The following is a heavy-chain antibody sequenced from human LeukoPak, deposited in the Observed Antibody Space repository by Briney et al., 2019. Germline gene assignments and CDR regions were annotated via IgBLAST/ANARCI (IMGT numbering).Heavy chain of an antibody. CDR2: FDPEDGET. CDR3: ARGLAYSSGWERN. CDR1: GYSLTELS. D-gene: IGHD6-19*01. Sequence: EASVKVSCKVSGYSLTELSMHWVRQAPGKGLEWMGGFDPEDGETIYAQKFQGRVTMTEDTSTDTAYMELSSLRSEDTAVYYCARGLAYSSGWERNWGQGTLVTVSS. J-gene: IGHJ4*02. V-gene: IGHV1-24*01.